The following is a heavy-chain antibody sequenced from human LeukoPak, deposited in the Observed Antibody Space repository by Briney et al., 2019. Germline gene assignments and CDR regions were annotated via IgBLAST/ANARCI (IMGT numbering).Heavy chain of an antibody. V-gene: IGHV4-59*11. CDR2: IYYSGST. CDR1: GGSISSHY. CDR3: ARRGYSSGWSSIPYNWFDP. Sequence: PSETLSLTCTVSGGSISSHYWSWIGPPPGKGLEWIGYIYYSGSTNYNPSLKSRVTISVDTSKKQFSLKLSSVTAADTAVYYCARRGYSSGWSSIPYNWFDPWGQGTLVTVSS. J-gene: IGHJ5*02. D-gene: IGHD6-19*01.